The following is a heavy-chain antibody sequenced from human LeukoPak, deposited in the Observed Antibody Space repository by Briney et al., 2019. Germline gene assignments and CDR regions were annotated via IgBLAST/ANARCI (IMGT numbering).Heavy chain of an antibody. D-gene: IGHD5-12*01. CDR3: AKVGKWLRDFDY. CDR2: IRYDGSNK. CDR1: GFTFSSYG. V-gene: IGHV3-30*02. J-gene: IGHJ4*02. Sequence: GGSLRLSCAASGFTFSSYGMHRVRQAPGKGLEWVAFIRYDGSNKYYADPVKGRFTISRDNSKNTLYLQMNSLRAEDTAVYYCAKVGKWLRDFDYWGQGTLVTVSS.